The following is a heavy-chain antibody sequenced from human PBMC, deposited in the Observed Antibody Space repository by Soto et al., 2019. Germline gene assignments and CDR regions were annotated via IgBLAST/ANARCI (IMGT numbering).Heavy chain of an antibody. CDR1: GFAFGPYA. CDR2: IRSGADAT. V-gene: IGHV3-23*01. CDR3: AKGTYSSDWLLDQ. D-gene: IGHD6-19*01. Sequence: EVQLLESGGGLVQPGGSLRLSCAASGFAFGPYAMSWVRQAPGKGLEWVSLIRSGADATFYADSVKGRFTISRDNSKNTLYRQMNSLRDDDTAMYYCAKGTYSSDWLLDQWGQGTPVAVSS. J-gene: IGHJ4*02.